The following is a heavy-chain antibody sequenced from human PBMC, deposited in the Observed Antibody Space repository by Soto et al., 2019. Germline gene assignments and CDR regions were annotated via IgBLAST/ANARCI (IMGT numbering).Heavy chain of an antibody. CDR2: MYHSGST. CDR3: ARDGDYFGSGSPPLLSK. J-gene: IGHJ4*02. D-gene: IGHD3-10*01. V-gene: IGHV4-30-2*05. CDR1: GGSISSGGYS. Sequence: SETLSLTCTVSGGSISSGGYSWSWIRQPPGKGLEWIGYMYHSGSTYYNPSLKSRVTISIDTSKNQFSLKLTSVTAADTAVYYCARDGDYFGSGSPPLLSKWGQGTLVTVSS.